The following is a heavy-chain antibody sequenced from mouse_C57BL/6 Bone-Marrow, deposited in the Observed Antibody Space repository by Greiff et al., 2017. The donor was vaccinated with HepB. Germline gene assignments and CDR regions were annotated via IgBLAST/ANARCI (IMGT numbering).Heavy chain of an antibody. CDR2: ISDGGSYT. V-gene: IGHV5-4*01. J-gene: IGHJ2*01. CDR1: GFTFSSYA. CDR3: ARDRDYYGSSYYLDY. D-gene: IGHD1-1*01. Sequence: EVKLMESGGGLVKPGGSLKLSCAASGFTFSSYAMSWVRQTPEKRLEWVATISDGGSYTYYPDNVKGRVTISRDNAKNNLYLQMSHLKSEDTAMYYCARDRDYYGSSYYLDYWGQGTTLTVSS.